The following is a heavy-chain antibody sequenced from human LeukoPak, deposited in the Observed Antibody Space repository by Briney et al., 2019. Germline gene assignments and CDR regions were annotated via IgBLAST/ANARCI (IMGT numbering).Heavy chain of an antibody. CDR2: IYYSGST. CDR1: GGSISSYY. Sequence: SETLSLTCTVSGGSISSYYWSWIRQPPGKGLEWIGYIYYSGSTNYNPSLKSRVTISVDTSKNQFSLKLSSVTAADTAVYYCARARLLSITIFGVVIWYFDYWGQGTLVTVSS. J-gene: IGHJ4*02. V-gene: IGHV4-59*12. D-gene: IGHD3-3*01. CDR3: ARARLLSITIFGVVIWYFDY.